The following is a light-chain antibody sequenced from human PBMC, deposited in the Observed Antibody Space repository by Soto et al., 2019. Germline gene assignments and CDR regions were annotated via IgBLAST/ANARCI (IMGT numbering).Light chain of an antibody. V-gene: IGLV2-11*01. J-gene: IGLJ1*01. Sequence: QSALTQPRSVSGSPGQSVTISCTGTSSDVGTYNYVSWYQQHPGKAPKVMIYDVSERPSGVPDRFSGSKSGNTASLTISGLQAEDEADYYCCSYAGSPRYVFETGTKLTVL. CDR3: CSYAGSPRYV. CDR1: SSDVGTYNY. CDR2: DVS.